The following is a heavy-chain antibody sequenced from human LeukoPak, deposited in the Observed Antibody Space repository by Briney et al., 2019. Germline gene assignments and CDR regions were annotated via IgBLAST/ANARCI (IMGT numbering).Heavy chain of an antibody. D-gene: IGHD6-19*01. Sequence: GGTLRLSCAASGITFSSYSMNWVRQAPGKGREWVSYMSSSSDTIYYADSVKGRFTISRDNAKNSLYLQMNSLRAEDTAVYYCARSSGYPYFDYWGQGTLLTVSS. J-gene: IGHJ4*02. CDR3: ARSSGYPYFDY. CDR2: MSSSSDTI. V-gene: IGHV3-48*01. CDR1: GITFSSYS.